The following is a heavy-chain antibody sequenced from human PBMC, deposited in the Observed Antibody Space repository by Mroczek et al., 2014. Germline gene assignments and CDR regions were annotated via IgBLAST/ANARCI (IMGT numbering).Heavy chain of an antibody. Sequence: QVQLVESGPGLVKPSQTLSLTCTVSGGSISSGDYYWSWIRQPPGKGLEWIGYIYYSGSTYYNPSLKSRVTISVDTSKNQFSLKLSSVTAADTAVYYCARPNVLRFLEWPRGDAFDIWGQGTMVTVSS. CDR3: ARPNVLRFLEWPRGDAFDI. D-gene: IGHD3-3*01. CDR2: IYYSGST. CDR1: GGSISSGDYY. V-gene: IGHV4-30-4*01. J-gene: IGHJ3*02.